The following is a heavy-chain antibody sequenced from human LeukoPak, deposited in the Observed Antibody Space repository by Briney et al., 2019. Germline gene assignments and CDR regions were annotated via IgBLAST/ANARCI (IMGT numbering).Heavy chain of an antibody. J-gene: IGHJ3*02. V-gene: IGHV4-61*02. Sequence: SETLSLTCTVSGGSISSGSYYWSGIRQPAGKGLEWIGRIYTSGSTNYNPSLKSRVTISVDTSKNQFSLKLSSVTAADTAVYYCARSSRSTETAFDIWGQGTMVTVSS. CDR1: GGSISSGSYY. D-gene: IGHD5/OR15-5a*01. CDR3: ARSSRSTETAFDI. CDR2: IYTSGST.